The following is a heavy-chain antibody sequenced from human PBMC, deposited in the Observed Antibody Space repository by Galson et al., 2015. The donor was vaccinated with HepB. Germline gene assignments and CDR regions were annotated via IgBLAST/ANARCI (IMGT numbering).Heavy chain of an antibody. CDR2: ISAYNGNT. D-gene: IGHD1-26*01. CDR3: ARDSGGSYTGLDYYYYYGMDV. V-gene: IGHV1-18*01. J-gene: IGHJ6*02. CDR1: GYTFTSYG. Sequence: SVKVSCKASGYTFTSYGISWVRQAPGQGLEWMGWISAYNGNTNYAQKLQGRVTMTTDTSTSTAYMELRSLRSDDTAVYYCARDSGGSYTGLDYYYYYGMDVWGQGTTVTVSS.